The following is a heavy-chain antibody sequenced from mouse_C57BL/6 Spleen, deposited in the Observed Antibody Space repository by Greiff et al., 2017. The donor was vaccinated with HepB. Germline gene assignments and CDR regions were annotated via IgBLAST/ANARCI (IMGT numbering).Heavy chain of an antibody. CDR2: INPNYGTT. V-gene: IGHV1-39*01. CDR3: ARRVYYYGSRDAMDY. CDR1: GYSFTDYN. Sequence: EVQLVESGPELVKPGASVKISCKASGYSFTDYNMNWVKQSNGKSLEWIGVINPNYGTTSYNQKFKGKATLTVDQSSSTAYMKLNSLTSEDSAVYYWARRVYYYGSRDAMDYWGQGTSVTVSS. D-gene: IGHD1-1*01. J-gene: IGHJ4*01.